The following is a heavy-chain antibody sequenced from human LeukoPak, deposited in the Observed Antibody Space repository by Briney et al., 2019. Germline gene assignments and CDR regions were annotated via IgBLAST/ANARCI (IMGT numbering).Heavy chain of an antibody. CDR1: GDSVSSNSAA. J-gene: IGHJ3*02. V-gene: IGHV6-1*01. Sequence: SQTLSLTCAISGDSVSSNSAAWNWIRQSPSRGLEWLGRTYYRSKWSKWYNDYAVSVKSRITINPDTSKNQFSLQLNSVTPEDTAVYYCARVRLDAFDIWGQGTMVTVSS. CDR2: TYYRSKWSKWYN. CDR3: ARVRLDAFDI. D-gene: IGHD3-16*01.